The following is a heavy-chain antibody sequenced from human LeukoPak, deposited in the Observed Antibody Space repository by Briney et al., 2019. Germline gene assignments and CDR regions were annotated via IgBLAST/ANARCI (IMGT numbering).Heavy chain of an antibody. D-gene: IGHD2-2*01. CDR1: GGTFSSYA. V-gene: IGHV1-69*05. J-gene: IGHJ6*03. CDR3: ARDGGYCSSTSCFTYYYMDV. CDR2: IIPIFGTA. Sequence: SVKVSCKASGGTFSSYAISWVRQAPGQGLEWMGGIIPIFGTANYAQKFQGRVTITTDESTSTAYMELSSLRSEDTAVYYCARDGGYCSSTSCFTYYYMDVWGKGTTVTVSS.